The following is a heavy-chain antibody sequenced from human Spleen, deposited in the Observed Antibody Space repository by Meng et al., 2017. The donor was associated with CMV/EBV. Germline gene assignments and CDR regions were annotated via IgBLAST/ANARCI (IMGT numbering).Heavy chain of an antibody. Sequence: QVQLQLWGAGLLKPSETLSLTCAVYGGAFSGYDWSWIRQPPGKGLEWIGEINHSGSTNYNPSLKSRVTISVDTSKNQFSLKLSSVTAADTAVYYCARATEYQLLRTTRRNWFDPWGQGTLVTVSS. V-gene: IGHV4-34*01. CDR3: ARATEYQLLRTTRRNWFDP. CDR1: GGAFSGYD. D-gene: IGHD2-2*01. CDR2: INHSGST. J-gene: IGHJ5*02.